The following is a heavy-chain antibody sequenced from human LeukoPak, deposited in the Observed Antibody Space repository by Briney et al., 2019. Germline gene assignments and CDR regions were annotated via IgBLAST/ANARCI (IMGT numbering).Heavy chain of an antibody. D-gene: IGHD3-22*01. CDR1: GYTFTGYY. CDR3: ATAGRIGFYDSSGYYPGGVDY. V-gene: IGHV1-2*02. J-gene: IGHJ4*02. Sequence: ASVKVSCKASGYTFTGYYMHWVRQAPGQGLEWMGWINPNSGGTNYAQKFQGRVTMTRDTSISTAYMELSRLRSDDTAVYYCATAGRIGFYDSSGYYPGGVDYWGQGTLVTVSS. CDR2: INPNSGGT.